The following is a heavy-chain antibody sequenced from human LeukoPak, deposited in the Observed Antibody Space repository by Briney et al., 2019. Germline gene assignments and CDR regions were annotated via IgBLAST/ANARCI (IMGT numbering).Heavy chain of an antibody. J-gene: IGHJ4*02. D-gene: IGHD6-13*01. V-gene: IGHV4-39*07. CDR1: GGSFSSYY. Sequence: SETLSLTCAVYGGSFSSYYWGWIRQPPGKGLEWIGSIYYSGSTYYNPSLKSRVTISVDTSKNQFSLKLSSVTAADTAVYYCARDLAAGKGYWGQGTLVTVSS. CDR2: IYYSGST. CDR3: ARDLAAGKGY.